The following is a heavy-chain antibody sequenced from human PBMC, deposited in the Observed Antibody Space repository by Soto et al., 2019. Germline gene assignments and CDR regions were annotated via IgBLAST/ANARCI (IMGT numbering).Heavy chain of an antibody. CDR2: IYYSGST. J-gene: IGHJ4*02. CDR1: GGSISSSSYY. V-gene: IGHV4-39*01. Sequence: SETLSLTCTVSGGSISSSSYYWGWIRQPPGKGLEWIGSIYYSGSTYYNPSLKSRVTISVDTSKNQFSLKLSSVTAADTAVYYCARLPRLNSRDCSGGSCYSNYFDYWGQGTLVTVSS. CDR3: ARLPRLNSRDCSGGSCYSNYFDY. D-gene: IGHD2-15*01.